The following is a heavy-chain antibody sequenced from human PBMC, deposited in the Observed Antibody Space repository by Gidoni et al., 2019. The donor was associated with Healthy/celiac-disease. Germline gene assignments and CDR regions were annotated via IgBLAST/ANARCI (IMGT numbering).Heavy chain of an antibody. J-gene: IGHJ4*02. CDR3: AKDGLTYYYDSSGFYYFDY. CDR1: GFPFSSYA. CDR2: ISGSGGST. V-gene: IGHV3-23*04. Sequence: EVQLVESGGGLVQPGGSLRLSCAASGFPFSSYAMSWVRQAPGKGLEWVSAISGSGGSTYYADSVKGRFTISRDNSKNTLYLQMNSLRAEDTAVYYCAKDGLTYYYDSSGFYYFDYWGQGTLVTVSS. D-gene: IGHD3-22*01.